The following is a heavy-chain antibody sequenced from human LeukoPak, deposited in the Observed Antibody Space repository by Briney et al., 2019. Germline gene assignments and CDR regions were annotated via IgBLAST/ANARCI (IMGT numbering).Heavy chain of an antibody. CDR1: GFTFSSYS. CDR2: ISSSSGHI. V-gene: IGHV3-21*01. D-gene: IGHD6-13*01. Sequence: TGESLRLSCAASGFTFSSYSMNWVRQAPGKGLEWVSSISSSSGHIYYADSVKGRFTISRDNAKNSLYLQMNSLRAEDTAVYYCARDPGIAAAPYYFDYWGQGTLVTVSS. J-gene: IGHJ4*02. CDR3: ARDPGIAAAPYYFDY.